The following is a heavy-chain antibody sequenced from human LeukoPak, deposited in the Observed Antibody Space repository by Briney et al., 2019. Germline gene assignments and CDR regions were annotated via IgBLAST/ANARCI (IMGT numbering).Heavy chain of an antibody. Sequence: QSGGSLRLSCAASGFTFSSYAMHWVRQAPGKGLEWVAVISYDGSNKYYADSVKGRFTISRDNSKNTLYLQMNSLRAEDTAVYYCARLQYCGGDCFLAGAIDYWGQGTLVTVSS. CDR1: GFTFSSYA. CDR2: ISYDGSNK. J-gene: IGHJ4*02. CDR3: ARLQYCGGDCFLAGAIDY. D-gene: IGHD2-21*02. V-gene: IGHV3-30-3*01.